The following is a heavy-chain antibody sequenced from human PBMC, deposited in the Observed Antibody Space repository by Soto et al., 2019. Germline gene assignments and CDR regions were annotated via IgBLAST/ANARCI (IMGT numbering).Heavy chain of an antibody. Sequence: ASVKVSCKASGYTFISNDINWMRQAAGQGLEWMGWMTPSSGNTGYDQKFQGRVTMTRNTSISTAYLELSSLRSDDTAVYYCGRGGSEAGFDCRGQRTRGIASS. CDR3: GRGGSEAGFDC. CDR2: MTPSSGNT. D-gene: IGHD6-13*01. J-gene: IGHJ4*02. V-gene: IGHV1-8*01. CDR1: GYTFISND.